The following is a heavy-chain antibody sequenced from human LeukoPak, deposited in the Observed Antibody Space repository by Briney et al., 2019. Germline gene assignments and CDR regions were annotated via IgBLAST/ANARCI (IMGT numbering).Heavy chain of an antibody. CDR1: GFTFSSYE. V-gene: IGHV3-48*03. D-gene: IGHD4-17*01. CDR2: ISSSGSTI. CDR3: AREGALTVTKDAFDI. Sequence: GGSLRLSCAASGFTFSSYELNWVRQAPGMGLEWFSYISSSGSTISYADSVKGRFTIYRDNAKNSLYLQMNSLRAEDTAVYYCAREGALTVTKDAFDIWGQGAMVTVSS. J-gene: IGHJ3*02.